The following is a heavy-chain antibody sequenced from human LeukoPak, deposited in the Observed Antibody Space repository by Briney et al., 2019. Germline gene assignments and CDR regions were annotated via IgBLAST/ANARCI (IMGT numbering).Heavy chain of an antibody. D-gene: IGHD3-22*01. CDR2: IYYSGST. Sequence: PSETLSLTCTVSGGSISSYYWSWIRQPPGKGLEWIGYIYYSGSTNYNPSLKSRVTISVDTSKNQFPLKLSSVTAADTAVYYCARNSKWLSPDYWGQGTLVTVSS. CDR3: ARNSKWLSPDY. V-gene: IGHV4-59*01. J-gene: IGHJ4*02. CDR1: GGSISSYY.